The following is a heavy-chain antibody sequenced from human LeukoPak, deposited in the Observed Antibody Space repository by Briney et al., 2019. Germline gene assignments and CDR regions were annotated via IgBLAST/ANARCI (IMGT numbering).Heavy chain of an antibody. D-gene: IGHD2/OR15-2a*01. CDR3: ARGQVYGSDDAFDI. J-gene: IGHJ3*02. CDR2: IYSGGST. V-gene: IGHV3-66*01. Sequence: PGGSLRLSCAASGFTVSSNYMSWVRQAPGKGLEWVSVIYSGGSTYYADSVKGRFTISRDNSKNTLYLQMNSLRAEDTAVYYCARGQVYGSDDAFDIWGQGTMVTVSS. CDR1: GFTVSSNY.